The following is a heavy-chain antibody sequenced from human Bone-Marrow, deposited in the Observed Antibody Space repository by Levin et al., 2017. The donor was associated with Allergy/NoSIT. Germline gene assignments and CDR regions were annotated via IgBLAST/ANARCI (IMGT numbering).Heavy chain of an antibody. V-gene: IGHV3-21*04. CDR2: INSNSAYI. Sequence: GGSLRLSCAVSGVTRNNYTLTWVRQPPGKGLEWVSSINSNSAYIHYGDSVKGRFTISRDNSKKLGVMQMNSLREEDTATYYCASGLTASGGLDVWGHGTTVTVSS. CDR3: ASGLTASGGLDV. CDR1: GVTRNNYT. J-gene: IGHJ6*02. D-gene: IGHD5-18*01.